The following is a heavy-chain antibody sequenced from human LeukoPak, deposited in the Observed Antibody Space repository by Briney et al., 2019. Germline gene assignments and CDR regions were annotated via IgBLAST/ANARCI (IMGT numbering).Heavy chain of an antibody. Sequence: PSETLSLTCAVYGGSFSGYYWSWIRQPPGKGLEWIGEINHSGGTNYNPSLRSRVTISVDTSKNQFSLKLSSVTAADTAVYYCARGQNWNVWNYYYYYGMDVWGQGTTVTVSS. D-gene: IGHD1-1*01. CDR3: ARGQNWNVWNYYYYYGMDV. CDR1: GGSFSGYY. J-gene: IGHJ6*02. V-gene: IGHV4-34*01. CDR2: INHSGGT.